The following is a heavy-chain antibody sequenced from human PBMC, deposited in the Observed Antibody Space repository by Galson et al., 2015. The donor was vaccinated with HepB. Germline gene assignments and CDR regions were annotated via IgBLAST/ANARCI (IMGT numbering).Heavy chain of an antibody. CDR2: INAGNGNT. D-gene: IGHD1-26*01. V-gene: IGHV1-3*01. CDR1: GYTFTSYA. J-gene: IGHJ3*02. Sequence: SVKVSCKASGYTFTSYAMHWVRQAPGQRLEWMGWINAGNGNTKYSQKFQGRVTITGDTSASTAYMELSSLRSEDTAVYYCARPDRVGATAFDIWGQGTMVTVSS. CDR3: ARPDRVGATAFDI.